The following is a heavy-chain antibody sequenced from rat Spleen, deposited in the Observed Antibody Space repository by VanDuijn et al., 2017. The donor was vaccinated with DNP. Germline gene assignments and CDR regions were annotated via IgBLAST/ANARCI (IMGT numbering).Heavy chain of an antibody. D-gene: IGHD1-2*01. J-gene: IGHJ3*01. CDR3: ARSDSYGFPY. CDR1: GFTFNNYW. V-gene: IGHV5-29*01. CDR2: ISYDGSST. Sequence: EVQLVESGGGLVQPGRSLKLSCVASGFTFNNYWMTWVRQAPTKGLEWVATISYDGSSTYYRDSVKGRFSISRDKAKSTLYLQMDSLRSEDTATYYCARSDSYGFPYWGQGTLVTVSS.